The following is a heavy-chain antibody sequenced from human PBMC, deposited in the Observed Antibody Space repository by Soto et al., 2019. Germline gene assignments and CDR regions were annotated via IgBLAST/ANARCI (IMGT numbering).Heavy chain of an antibody. CDR2: ISAYNGNT. Sequence: ASVKVSCKASGYTFTSYGISWVRQAPGQGLEWMGWISAYNGNTNYAQKLQGRVTMTTDTSTSTAYMELRSLRSDDTAVYYCARDTTRGYSGYDYGQDFDYWGRGTLVTVSS. J-gene: IGHJ4*02. D-gene: IGHD5-12*01. CDR3: ARDTTRGYSGYDYGQDFDY. V-gene: IGHV1-18*01. CDR1: GYTFTSYG.